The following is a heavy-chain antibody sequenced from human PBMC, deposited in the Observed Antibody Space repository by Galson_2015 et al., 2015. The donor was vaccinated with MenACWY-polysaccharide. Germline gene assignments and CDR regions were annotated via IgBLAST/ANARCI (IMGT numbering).Heavy chain of an antibody. Sequence: SLRLSCAASGFIFSSYWMSWVRQAPGKGLEWVSNIREGGGEKYYVDSVKGRFTISKDNAKNSLYLQMNSLRAEDTAVYYCARVSVRFGGARTSVIDYWGQGTLVTVSS. CDR3: ARVSVRFGGARTSVIDY. CDR2: IREGGGEK. V-gene: IGHV3-7*03. D-gene: IGHD3-16*01. J-gene: IGHJ4*02. CDR1: GFIFSSYW.